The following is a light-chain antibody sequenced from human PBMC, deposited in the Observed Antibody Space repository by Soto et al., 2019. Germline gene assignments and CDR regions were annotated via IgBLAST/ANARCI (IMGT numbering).Light chain of an antibody. J-gene: IGKJ4*01. CDR2: GAS. CDR3: QQYAASPLT. V-gene: IGKV3-20*01. CDR1: QSVSSNY. Sequence: EIVLTQSPGTLSLSLGDRATLSCWASQSVSSNYLAWYQQRPGQAPRLLIYGASTRATGVPDRFSGSGSGTDFTLTISRLEPEDFGVYFCQQYAASPLTFGGGTKVEIK.